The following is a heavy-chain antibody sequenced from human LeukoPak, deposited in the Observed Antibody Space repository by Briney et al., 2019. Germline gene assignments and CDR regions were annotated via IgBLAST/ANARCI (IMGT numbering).Heavy chain of an antibody. V-gene: IGHV3-48*03. J-gene: IGHJ4*02. CDR1: GXTFSSYE. CDR2: ISTSDTI. Sequence: PGGSLRLSCAASGXTFSSYEMNWVRQAPGKGLEWISFISTSDTIYYADSVKGRFTISRDNAKNSLYLQMSSLRAEDTAVYYCARDEYFDYWGQGTLVTVSS. CDR3: ARDEYFDY.